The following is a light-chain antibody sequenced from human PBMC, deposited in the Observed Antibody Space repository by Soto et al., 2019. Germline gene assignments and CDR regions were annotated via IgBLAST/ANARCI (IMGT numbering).Light chain of an antibody. CDR2: DAS. Sequence: DIQMTQSPSTLSASVGDRVTITCRASQSISRWLAWYHQKPGKAPKLLIYDASSLESGVPSRFSGSGSGTEFTLTISSMQTHHFANYYCQQYNSYPWAFGQGTKVDIK. V-gene: IGKV1-5*01. CDR1: QSISRW. J-gene: IGKJ1*01. CDR3: QQYNSYPWA.